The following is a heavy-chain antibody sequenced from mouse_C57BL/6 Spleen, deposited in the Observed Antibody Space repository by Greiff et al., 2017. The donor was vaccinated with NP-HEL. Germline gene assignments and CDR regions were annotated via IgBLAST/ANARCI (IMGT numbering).Heavy chain of an antibody. Sequence: VQLQQSGAELVRPGSSVKLSCKASGYTFTSYWMDWVKQRPGQGLEWIGNIYPSDSETHYNQKFKDKATLTVNKSSSTAYMQLSSLTSEDSAVYYCARGHYYGSSYWYFDVWGTGTTVTVSS. V-gene: IGHV1-61*01. CDR3: ARGHYYGSSYWYFDV. CDR2: IYPSDSET. D-gene: IGHD1-1*01. J-gene: IGHJ1*03. CDR1: GYTFTSYW.